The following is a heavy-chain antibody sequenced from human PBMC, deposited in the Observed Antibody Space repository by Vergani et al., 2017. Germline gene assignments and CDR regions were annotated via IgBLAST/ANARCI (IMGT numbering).Heavy chain of an antibody. V-gene: IGHV4-38-2*01. Sequence: QVNLQESGPGLVKPSETLSLTCAVSGDSISSGKNWGWIRQPPGKGLEWISSVTHSGDPYFNPSLKVRFSISMDTSKNYFFLTLSSVTAADTAMYYCARRSSSYYFDIWGQGVLITVSS. J-gene: IGHJ5*02. D-gene: IGHD3-22*01. CDR2: VTHSGDP. CDR3: ARRSSSYYFDI. CDR1: GDSISSGKN.